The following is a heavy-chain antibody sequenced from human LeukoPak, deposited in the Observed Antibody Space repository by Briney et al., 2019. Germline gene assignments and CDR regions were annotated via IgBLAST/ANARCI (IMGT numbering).Heavy chain of an antibody. J-gene: IGHJ2*01. Sequence: ASVKVSCKASGYTFTSYFMHWVRQAPGQGLEWMGIINPSGGFTSYAQKFQGRVTMTRDTSTSTVYMELSSLRSEDTAVYCCAPTPSGASWYFDLWGRGTLVTVSS. CDR3: APTPSGASWYFDL. CDR1: GYTFTSYF. CDR2: INPSGGFT. D-gene: IGHD7-27*01. V-gene: IGHV1-46*01.